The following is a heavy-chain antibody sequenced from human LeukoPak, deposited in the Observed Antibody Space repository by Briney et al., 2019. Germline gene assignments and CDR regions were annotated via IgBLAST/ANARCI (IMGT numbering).Heavy chain of an antibody. V-gene: IGHV4-31*03. D-gene: IGHD1-26*01. Sequence: PSETLSLTCTVSGGSISSGGYYWSWIRQHPGKGLEWIGYIYYSGSTYYNPSLKSRVTISVDTSKNQFSLKLSSVTAADTAVYYCARVLSGSYNQIDYWGQGTLVTVSS. CDR2: IYYSGST. CDR3: ARVLSGSYNQIDY. CDR1: GGSISSGGYY. J-gene: IGHJ4*02.